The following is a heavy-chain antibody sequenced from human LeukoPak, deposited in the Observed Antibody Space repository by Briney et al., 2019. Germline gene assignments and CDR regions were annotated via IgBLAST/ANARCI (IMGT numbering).Heavy chain of an antibody. CDR3: ARMGFSGILILPYYFDY. Sequence: ASVKVSCKASGYTFTSYGISWVRQAPGQGLEWMGWISAYNGNTNYAQKLQGRVTMTTDTSTSTAYMELRSLRSDDTAVYYCARMGFSGILILPYYFDYWGQGTLVTVSS. CDR2: ISAYNGNT. J-gene: IGHJ4*02. CDR1: GYTFTSYG. D-gene: IGHD2-15*01. V-gene: IGHV1-18*01.